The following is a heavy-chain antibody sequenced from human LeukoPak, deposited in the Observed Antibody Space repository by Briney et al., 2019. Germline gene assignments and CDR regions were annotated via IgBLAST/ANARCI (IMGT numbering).Heavy chain of an antibody. V-gene: IGHV3-9*01. J-gene: IGHJ4*02. CDR3: ARDTSVTN. CDR2: ISWNSGTI. Sequence: GGSLRLSCAASGFRFDDYAMHWVRQAPGKGLGWVSGISWNSGTIGYADSVKGRFTISRDNAKNSLYLQMNSLRAEDTAVYYCARDTSVTNWGQGTLVTVSS. D-gene: IGHD4-17*01. CDR1: GFRFDDYA.